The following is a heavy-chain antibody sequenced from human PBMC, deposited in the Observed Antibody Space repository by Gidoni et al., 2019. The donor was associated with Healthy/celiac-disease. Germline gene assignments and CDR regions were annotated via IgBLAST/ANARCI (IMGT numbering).Heavy chain of an antibody. J-gene: IGHJ6*02. D-gene: IGHD2-2*01. Sequence: EVQLVESGGGLVTPGGSLRLSCAASGFTFSNAGMRWVRQAPGKGLEWVGRIKSKTDGGTTDYAAPVNGRFTISRDDSKNTLYLQMNSLKTEDTAVYYCTTPSRVVVPADSSEYYYGMDVWGQGTTVTVSS. CDR3: TTPSRVVVPADSSEYYYGMDV. CDR1: GFTFSNAG. CDR2: IKSKTDGGTT. V-gene: IGHV3-15*01.